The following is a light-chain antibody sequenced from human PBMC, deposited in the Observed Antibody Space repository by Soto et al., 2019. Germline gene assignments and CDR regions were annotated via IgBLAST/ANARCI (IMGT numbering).Light chain of an antibody. CDR3: QQLNSYPQT. J-gene: IGKJ5*01. CDR2: DAS. Sequence: IHITQSPSSLSASVGDRVTITCQASQDISNYLNWYQQKPGKAPKLLISDASSLETGVPSRFSGSGSGPDFTLTISSLQPEDSATYFCQQLNSYPQTFGQGTRLEIK. CDR1: QDISNY. V-gene: IGKV1-13*02.